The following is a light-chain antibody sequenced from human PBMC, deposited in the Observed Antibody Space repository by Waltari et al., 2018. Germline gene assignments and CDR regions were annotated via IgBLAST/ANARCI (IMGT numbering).Light chain of an antibody. Sequence: LVLTQSPSASASLGASVKLTCTLSSGYSSNVIAWLQQQPGKGPRYLMKVNSDGSHRKGDDIPDRFSASKSGTECQLTISSLQSEDEADYFCQTGSHGTWVFGGGTKLTVL. CDR2: VNSDGSH. J-gene: IGLJ3*02. V-gene: IGLV4-69*01. CDR1: SGYSSNV. CDR3: QTGSHGTWV.